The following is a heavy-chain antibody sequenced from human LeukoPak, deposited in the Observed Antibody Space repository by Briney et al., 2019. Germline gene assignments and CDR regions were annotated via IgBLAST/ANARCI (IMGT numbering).Heavy chain of an antibody. CDR1: GFTFSSYG. J-gene: IGHJ6*02. D-gene: IGHD3-16*01. CDR2: IWYDGSNK. V-gene: IGHV3-33*01. CDR3: ARDPTSMITYGMDV. Sequence: GGSLRLSCAASGFTFSSYGMHWVRQAPGKGLEWVAVIWYDGSNKYYADSVKGRFTISRDNSKNTLYLQMNSLRAEDTAVYYCARDPTSMITYGMDVWGQGTTVTVSS.